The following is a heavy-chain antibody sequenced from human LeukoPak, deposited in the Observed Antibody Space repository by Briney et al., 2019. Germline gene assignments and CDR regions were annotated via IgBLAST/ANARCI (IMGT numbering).Heavy chain of an antibody. J-gene: IGHJ4*02. D-gene: IGHD4-17*01. CDR1: GFTFSSYA. V-gene: IGHV3-23*01. CDR3: AQEIRPNDY. CDR2: ITISGDNT. Sequence: GGSLRLSCAASGFTFSSYAMSWVRQAPGKGLEWVSSITISGDNTLYADSVKGRFTISRDNSKNTLYLQMNSLRVEDTAVYYCAQEIRPNDYWGQGTLVTVSS.